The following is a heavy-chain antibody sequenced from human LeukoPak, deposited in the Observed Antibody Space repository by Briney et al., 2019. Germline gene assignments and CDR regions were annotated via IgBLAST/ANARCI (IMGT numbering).Heavy chain of an antibody. Sequence: GGSLRLSCAASGFTFSDYYMSWIRQAPGKGLEWVSYIGRSGTTIHYADSVKGRFTSSWDNAKNTLYLQMNSLRAEDTAVYFCAKDSLVATSHFDSWGRGTLVTVSS. J-gene: IGHJ4*02. CDR3: AKDSLVATSHFDS. CDR1: GFTFSDYY. D-gene: IGHD5-12*01. CDR2: IGRSGTTI. V-gene: IGHV3-11*01.